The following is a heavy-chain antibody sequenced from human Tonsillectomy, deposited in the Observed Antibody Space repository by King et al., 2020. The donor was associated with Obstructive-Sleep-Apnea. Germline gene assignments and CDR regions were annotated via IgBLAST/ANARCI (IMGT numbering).Heavy chain of an antibody. CDR3: VRGGYTYDY. D-gene: IGHD5-18*01. J-gene: IGHJ4*02. CDR2: IKEDGSDK. Sequence: VQLVESGGGLVQPGESLRLSCAVAGLTYSNHWMSWVRQAPGKGLEWVAKIKEDGSDKYYVDSVKGRFTISRDNAKNSLYLQMNSLRVEDTAMYYCVRGGYTYDYWGQGTLVIVSS. CDR1: GLTYSNHW. V-gene: IGHV3-7*01.